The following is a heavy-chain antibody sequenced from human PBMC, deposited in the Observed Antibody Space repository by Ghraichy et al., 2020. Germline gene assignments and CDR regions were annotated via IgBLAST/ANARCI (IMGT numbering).Heavy chain of an antibody. CDR3: AEDIRGSAVGTGHY. D-gene: IGHD6-13*01. CDR2: IGGRDSGT. J-gene: IGHJ4*01. Sequence: VSTIGGRDSGTYYADSVKGRFTISRDNSKNTLYLQMKSLRAEDTAVYYCAEDIRGSAVGTGHYWG. V-gene: IGHV3-23*01.